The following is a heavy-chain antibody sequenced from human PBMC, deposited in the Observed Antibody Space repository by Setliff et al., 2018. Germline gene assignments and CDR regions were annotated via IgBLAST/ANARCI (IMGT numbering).Heavy chain of an antibody. D-gene: IGHD3-9*01. CDR3: ATWDGKYSRY. Sequence: PGGSLRLSCAASGFTFSSYGMHWVRQAPGKGLEWVAFILYDGSNKYYADSVKGRFTISRDNSKNTLYLQMNSLRTEDTAVYYCATWDGKYSRYWGQGTLVTVSS. CDR1: GFTFSSYG. CDR2: ILYDGSNK. J-gene: IGHJ4*02. V-gene: IGHV3-30*02.